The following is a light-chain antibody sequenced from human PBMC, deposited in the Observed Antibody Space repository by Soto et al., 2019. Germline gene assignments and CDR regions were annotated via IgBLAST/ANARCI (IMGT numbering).Light chain of an antibody. V-gene: IGKV1-5*02. J-gene: IGKJ1*01. CDR1: QSISTW. Sequence: DIQMTQSPSTLSASVGDRVTIICRASQSISTWLAWYQQKPGKAPKLLMYDASRLESGVPSRFSGSGSGTEFTLTISSLQPDEFSTYYCQQYKTYWTFGQGTKVEIK. CDR3: QQYKTYWT. CDR2: DAS.